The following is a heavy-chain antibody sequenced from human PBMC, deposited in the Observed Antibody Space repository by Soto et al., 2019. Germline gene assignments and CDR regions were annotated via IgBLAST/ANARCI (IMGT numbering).Heavy chain of an antibody. CDR3: ATDAAVARPNPWFDP. D-gene: IGHD6-19*01. V-gene: IGHV1-24*01. Sequence: ASVKVSCKVSGYTLTELSMHWVRQAPGKGLEWMGGVDPEDGETIYAQKFQGRVTMTEDTSTDTAYMELSSLRSEDTAVYYCATDAAVARPNPWFDPWGQGTLVTVSS. CDR2: VDPEDGET. J-gene: IGHJ5*02. CDR1: GYTLTELS.